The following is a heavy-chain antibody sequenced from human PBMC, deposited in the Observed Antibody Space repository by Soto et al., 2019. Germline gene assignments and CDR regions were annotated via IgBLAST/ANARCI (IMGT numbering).Heavy chain of an antibody. J-gene: IGHJ6*02. Sequence: SETLSLTCTVSGGSINSGNYYWGWIRQPPGKGLEWIGSIFYSGSTYYNPSLKSRVTISVDTSKKQLPLQLSSVTADDTAVYYCARHLTYCSAGSCYSDFPYYGMDVWGQGTTVTVSS. CDR2: IFYSGST. D-gene: IGHD2-15*01. CDR3: ARHLTYCSAGSCYSDFPYYGMDV. CDR1: GGSINSGNYY. V-gene: IGHV4-39*01.